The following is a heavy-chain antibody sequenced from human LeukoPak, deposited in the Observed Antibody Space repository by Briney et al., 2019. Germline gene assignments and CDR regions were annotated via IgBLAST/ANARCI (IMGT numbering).Heavy chain of an antibody. CDR3: ARGSFDGSGNPNAFDI. D-gene: IGHD3-10*01. V-gene: IGHV1-69*06. J-gene: IGHJ3*02. Sequence: SVKVSCKASGGTFSSYAISWVRQAPGRGLEWMGGIIPIFGTANYAQKFQGRVTITADKSTSTAYMELSSLRSEDTAVYYCARGSFDGSGNPNAFDIWGQGTMVTVSS. CDR1: GGTFSSYA. CDR2: IIPIFGTA.